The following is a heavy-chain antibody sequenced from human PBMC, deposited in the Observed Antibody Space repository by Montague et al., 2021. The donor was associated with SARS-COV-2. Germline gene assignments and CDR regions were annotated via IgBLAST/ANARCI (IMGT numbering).Heavy chain of an antibody. CDR2: IYHDGSS. J-gene: IGHJ4*02. CDR1: GGGSISSSHW. Sequence: TLSLSCAVSGGGSISSSHWWSWVRQPPGKGLEWIGEIYHDGSSNYNPPLKSRLTISVDKSKNQFSLKRSSVTAAGTAVYYCARFTSTGSGSYYIFDYWGQGTLVTVSS. V-gene: IGHV4-4*02. CDR3: ARFTSTGSGSYYIFDY. D-gene: IGHD1-26*01.